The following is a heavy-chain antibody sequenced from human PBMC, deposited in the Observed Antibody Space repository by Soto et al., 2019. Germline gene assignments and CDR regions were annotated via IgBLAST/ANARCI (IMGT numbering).Heavy chain of an antibody. D-gene: IGHD2-15*01. Sequence: AETLAVTCAVYGGSFSGYYWSWIRQPPGKGLEWIGEINHSGSTNYNPSLKSRVTISVDTSKNQFSLKLSSVTAADTAVYYCARVGCSGGSCYGWFDPWGQGTLVTVSS. CDR1: GGSFSGYY. CDR2: INHSGST. CDR3: ARVGCSGGSCYGWFDP. J-gene: IGHJ5*02. V-gene: IGHV4-34*01.